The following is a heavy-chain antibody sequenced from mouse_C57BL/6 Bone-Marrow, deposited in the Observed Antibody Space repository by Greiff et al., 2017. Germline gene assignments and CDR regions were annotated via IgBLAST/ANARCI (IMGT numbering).Heavy chain of an antibody. CDR2: ITPNYGTT. Sequence: VQLQQSGPELVKPGASVTISCKASGYSFTDYNMNWVKQSNGKSLEWIGVITPNYGTTSYNQKFKGKATLTVYHSSSTAYMQLNSLSSEDSAVYYWAILQHYYFYYLGQGTTLTVSS. J-gene: IGHJ2*01. D-gene: IGHD2-10*01. CDR3: AILQHYYFYY. CDR1: GYSFTDYN. V-gene: IGHV1-39*01.